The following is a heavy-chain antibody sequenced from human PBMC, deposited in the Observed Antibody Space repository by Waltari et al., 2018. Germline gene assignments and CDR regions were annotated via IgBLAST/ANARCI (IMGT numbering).Heavy chain of an antibody. J-gene: IGHJ5*02. CDR1: GFTFSSYG. V-gene: IGHV3-30*18. D-gene: IGHD3-22*01. Sequence: QVQLVESGGGVVTPGWSLRLSCAASGFTFSSYGMHWVRQAPVTGLEWVAVISYDGSNKYYADSVKGRFTISRDNSKNTLYLQMNSLRAEDTAVYYCAKGGKRITMIVVGSWFDPWGQGTLVTVSS. CDR2: ISYDGSNK. CDR3: AKGGKRITMIVVGSWFDP.